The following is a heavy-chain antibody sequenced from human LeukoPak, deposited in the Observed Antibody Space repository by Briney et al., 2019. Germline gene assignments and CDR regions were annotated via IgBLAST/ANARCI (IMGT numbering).Heavy chain of an antibody. CDR2: IKQDGSEK. CDR1: GFTFSRYW. J-gene: IGHJ6*03. Sequence: PGGSLRLSCAASGFTFSRYWMSWVRQAPGKGLEWVANIKQDGSEKYYVDSVKGRFTISRDNAKNSLYLQMNSLRAEDTAVYYCARVTTVTTGGPEWYYYYMDVWGKGTTVTVSS. CDR3: ARVTTVTTGGPEWYYYYMDV. V-gene: IGHV3-7*01. D-gene: IGHD4-17*01.